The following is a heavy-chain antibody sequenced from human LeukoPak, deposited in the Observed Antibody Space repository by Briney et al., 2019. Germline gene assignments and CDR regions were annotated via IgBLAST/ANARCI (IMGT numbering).Heavy chain of an antibody. J-gene: IGHJ1*01. CDR1: GFTFSNYA. V-gene: IGHV3-23*01. D-gene: IGHD2-15*01. CDR2: ISGSGGRT. CDR3: APYCSGVACYRYFQH. Sequence: GGSLRLSCAASGFTFSNYAMSWVRQAPGKGLEWVSGISGSGGRTYYADSVKGRFTISRDNSKNTLYLQMNSLRAEDTAVYYCAPYCSGVACYRYFQHWGQGTLVTVSS.